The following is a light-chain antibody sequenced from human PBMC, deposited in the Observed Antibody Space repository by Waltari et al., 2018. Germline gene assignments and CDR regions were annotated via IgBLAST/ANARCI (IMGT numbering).Light chain of an antibody. CDR1: ALTKQF. CDR2: KDT. J-gene: IGLJ2*01. CDR3: HSADYSGAFRV. Sequence: SYELTQPPSVSVSPGQTARIPCPGDALTKQFTYWYQQKPGQPPTLLIYKDTERRPVIPERFACSSSGTTVKLTISGVQAEDESDYYCHSADYSGAFRVFGGGTKL. V-gene: IGLV3-25*03.